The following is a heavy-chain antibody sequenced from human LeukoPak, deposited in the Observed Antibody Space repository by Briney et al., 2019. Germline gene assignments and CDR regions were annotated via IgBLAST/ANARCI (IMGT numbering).Heavy chain of an antibody. CDR2: IYHSGST. Sequence: SETMSLTCAVSGYSISSGYYWGWIRQPPGQGLEWIGSIYHSGSTYYNPSLKSRVTISVDTSKNQFSLKLSSVTAADTAVYYCARHAIDIVVVPAASNWFDPWGQGTLVTVSS. J-gene: IGHJ5*02. D-gene: IGHD2-2*01. V-gene: IGHV4-38-2*01. CDR1: GYSISSGYY. CDR3: ARHAIDIVVVPAASNWFDP.